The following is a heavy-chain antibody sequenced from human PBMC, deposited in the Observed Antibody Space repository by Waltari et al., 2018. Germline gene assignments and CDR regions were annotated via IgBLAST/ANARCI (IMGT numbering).Heavy chain of an antibody. J-gene: IGHJ4*02. V-gene: IGHV4-61*02. CDR2: IYTSGST. CDR3: ARASDDNFDY. CDR1: GGSISSGRYY. Sequence: QVQLQESGPGLVKPSQTLSLTCTVSGGSISSGRYYWSWIRQPAGKGLEWIGRIYTSGSTNYNPSLKSRVTISVDTSKNQFSLKLSSVTAADTAVYYCARASDDNFDYWGQGTMVTVSS. D-gene: IGHD3-22*01.